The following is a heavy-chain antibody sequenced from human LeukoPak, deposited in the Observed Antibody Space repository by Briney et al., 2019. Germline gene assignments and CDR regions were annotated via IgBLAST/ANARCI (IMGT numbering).Heavy chain of an antibody. CDR3: ARGPVALWFGELRIYYYGMDV. CDR2: INHSGST. J-gene: IGHJ6*02. V-gene: IGHV4-34*01. D-gene: IGHD3-10*01. CDR1: GGSFSGYY. Sequence: SETLSLTCAVYGGSFSGYYWSWIRQPPGKGLEWIGEINHSGSTNYNPSLKSRVTISVDTSKSQFSLKLSSVTAADTAVYYCARGPVALWFGELRIYYYGMDVWGQGTTVTVSS.